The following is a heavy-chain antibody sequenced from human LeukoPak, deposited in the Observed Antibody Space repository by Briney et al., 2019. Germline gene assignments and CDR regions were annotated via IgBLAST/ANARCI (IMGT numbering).Heavy chain of an antibody. CDR3: AKDRGYMDSRLGFDY. CDR1: GFTFSSYA. D-gene: IGHD3-10*01. V-gene: IGHV3-23*01. J-gene: IGHJ4*02. CDR2: ISGSGGST. Sequence: GGSLRLSCAASGFTFSSYAMSWVRQAPGKGLEWVSAISGSGGSTYYADSAKGRFTISRDNSKNTLYLQVNSLRAEDTAVYYCAKDRGYMDSRLGFDYWGQGTLVTVSS.